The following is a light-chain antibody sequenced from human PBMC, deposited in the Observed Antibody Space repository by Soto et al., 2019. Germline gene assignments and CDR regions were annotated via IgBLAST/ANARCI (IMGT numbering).Light chain of an antibody. J-gene: IGKJ1*01. CDR2: GAS. CDR3: QQYGSSPQT. Sequence: EIVITHSQGTLSSSASDRSTLCSRASQSVSSSYLAWYQQNPGQAPRLLIYGASSRATGIPDRFSGSGSGTDFTLTISRLAPEVFAVYYCQQYGSSPQTFGQGTRWIS. V-gene: IGKV3-20*01. CDR1: QSVSSSY.